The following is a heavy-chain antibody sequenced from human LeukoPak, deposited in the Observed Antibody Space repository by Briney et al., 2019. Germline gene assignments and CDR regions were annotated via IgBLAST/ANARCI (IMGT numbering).Heavy chain of an antibody. CDR3: AKGALVGATTFFDF. CDR1: GFTFSSYA. CDR2: ISYDGSNK. Sequence: GGSLRLSCAASGFTFSSYAMHWVRQAPGKGLEWVAVISYDGSNKYYADSAKGRFTFSRDNSKNTVFLQMNSLRVDDTAIYYCAKGALVGATTFFDFWGQGALVTVSS. V-gene: IGHV3-30-3*01. J-gene: IGHJ4*02. D-gene: IGHD1-26*01.